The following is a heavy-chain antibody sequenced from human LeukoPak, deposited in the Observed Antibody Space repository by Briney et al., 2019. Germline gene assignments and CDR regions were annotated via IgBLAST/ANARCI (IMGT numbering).Heavy chain of an antibody. V-gene: IGHV1-2*02. Sequence: GASVKVSCKASGYTFTGYYMHWVRQAPGQGLEWMGWINPNSGGTSYAQKFQGRVTMTRDTSISTAYMELSRLRSDDTAVYYCARVPFGIVGATPFDYWGQGTLVTVSS. CDR1: GYTFTGYY. D-gene: IGHD1-26*01. CDR2: INPNSGGT. CDR3: ARVPFGIVGATPFDY. J-gene: IGHJ4*02.